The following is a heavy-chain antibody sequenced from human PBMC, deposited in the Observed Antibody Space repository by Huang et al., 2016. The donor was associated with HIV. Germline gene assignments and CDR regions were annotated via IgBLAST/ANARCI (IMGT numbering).Heavy chain of an antibody. CDR2: ISYDGSYK. CDR1: GFTFSNYG. D-gene: IGHD5-12*01. J-gene: IGHJ4*02. V-gene: IGHV3-30*18. Sequence: QVQLVESGGGVVQPGRSLRLSCAASGFTFSNYGVHWVRQAPGKGLEGGAAISYDGSYKYYSDALKGRFTISRDDSQNTLYLQMSSLRAEDTAVYFCAKDREDSAYQLDYWGQGTRVTVSS. CDR3: AKDREDSAYQLDY.